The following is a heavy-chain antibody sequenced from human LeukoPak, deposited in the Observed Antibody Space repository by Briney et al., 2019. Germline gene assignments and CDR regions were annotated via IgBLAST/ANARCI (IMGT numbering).Heavy chain of an antibody. Sequence: GGSLRLSCAASGFTFSNAWMSWVRQTPGKGLEWVGRIKSKTDGGTTDYVAPAKGRFTISRDDSKNTLYLQMNSLKSEDTAVYYCTTDYGSGSYRYFNYWGQGTLVTVSS. CDR2: IKSKTDGGTT. CDR1: GFTFSNAW. V-gene: IGHV3-15*01. J-gene: IGHJ4*02. CDR3: TTDYGSGSYRYFNY. D-gene: IGHD3-10*01.